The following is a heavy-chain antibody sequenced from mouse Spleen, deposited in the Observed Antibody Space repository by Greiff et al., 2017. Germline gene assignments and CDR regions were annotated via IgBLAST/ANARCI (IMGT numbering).Heavy chain of an antibody. J-gene: IGHJ4*01. D-gene: IGHD2-1*01. CDR1: GDSITSGY. Sequence: VQLKESGPSLVKPSQTLSLTCSVTGDSITSGYWNWIRKFPGNKLEYMGYISYSGSTYYNPSLKSRISITRDTSKNQYYLQLNSVTTEDTATYYCARLGGNYVGAMDYWGQGTSVTVSS. V-gene: IGHV3-8*02. CDR2: ISYSGST. CDR3: ARLGGNYVGAMDY.